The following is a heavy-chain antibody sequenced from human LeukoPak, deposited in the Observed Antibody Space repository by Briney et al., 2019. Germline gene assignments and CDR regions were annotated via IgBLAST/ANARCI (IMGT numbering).Heavy chain of an antibody. V-gene: IGHV3-30-3*02. Sequence: GGSLRLSCAASEFTFSTYAIHWVRQAPGKGLDWVALISSDGSIKYYVDSVKGRFTISRDNSKNTLYLQMNSLRAEDTAVYYCAKSPPVVVPAARGYYYYGMDVWGQGTTVTVSS. D-gene: IGHD2-2*01. CDR3: AKSPPVVVPAARGYYYYGMDV. CDR2: ISSDGSIK. CDR1: EFTFSTYA. J-gene: IGHJ6*02.